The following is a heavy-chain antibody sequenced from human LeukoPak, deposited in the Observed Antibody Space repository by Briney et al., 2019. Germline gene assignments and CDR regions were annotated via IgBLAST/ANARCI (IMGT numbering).Heavy chain of an antibody. D-gene: IGHD3-22*01. CDR2: VSGGGGST. CDR3: AKGSYCDSSGYYAD. CDR1: GFTFRSYA. V-gene: IGHV3-23*01. J-gene: IGHJ4*02. Sequence: GGSLRLSCVASGFTFRSYAMSWVRQAPGKGLEWVSGVSGGGGSTYYVDSVKGRFTIFSDNSKNTLYLQMYSLRAEDTALYYCAKGSYCDSSGYYADWGQGTLVTVSS.